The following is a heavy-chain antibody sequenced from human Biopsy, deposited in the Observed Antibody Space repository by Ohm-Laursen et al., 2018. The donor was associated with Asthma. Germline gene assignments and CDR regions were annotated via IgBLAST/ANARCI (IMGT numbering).Heavy chain of an antibody. CDR2: IWNDGNKN. V-gene: IGHV3-33*01. CDR3: ARGIYDMDV. CDR1: GFTFSKNG. J-gene: IGHJ6*02. Sequence: RSLRLSCTASGFTFSKNGMHWVRQAPGKGLEWVALIWNDGNKNYYADSVRGRFTISRDNSKNMLYLQMNSLGAEDTAVYFCARGIYDMDVRGQGTTVTVSS.